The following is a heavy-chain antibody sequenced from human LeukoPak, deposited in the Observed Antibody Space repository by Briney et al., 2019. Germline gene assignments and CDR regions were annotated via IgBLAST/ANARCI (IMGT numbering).Heavy chain of an antibody. D-gene: IGHD2-15*01. V-gene: IGHV3-30*02. J-gene: IGHJ4*02. CDR1: GFTFSSYG. CDR2: IRYDGSNK. CDR3: ARGGGYCSGGSCYEY. Sequence: PGGSLRLSCAASGFTFSSYGMHWVRQAPGKGLEWVAFIRYDGSNKYYADSVKGRFTISRDNSKNTLYLQMNSLRAEDTAVYYCARGGGYCSGGSCYEYWGQGTLVTVSS.